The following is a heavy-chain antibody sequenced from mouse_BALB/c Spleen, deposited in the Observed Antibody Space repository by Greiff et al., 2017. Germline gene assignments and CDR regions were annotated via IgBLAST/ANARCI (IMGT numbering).Heavy chain of an antibody. V-gene: IGHV1S56*01. Sequence: VKLMESGPELVKPGASVRISCKASGYTFTSYYIHWVKQRPGQGLEWIGWIYPGNVNTKYNEKFKGKATLTADKSSSTAYMQLSSLTSEDSAVYFCARAMYDHYAMDYWGQGTSVTVSS. CDR1: GYTFTSYY. J-gene: IGHJ4*01. CDR2: IYPGNVNT. D-gene: IGHD1-1*02. CDR3: ARAMYDHYAMDY.